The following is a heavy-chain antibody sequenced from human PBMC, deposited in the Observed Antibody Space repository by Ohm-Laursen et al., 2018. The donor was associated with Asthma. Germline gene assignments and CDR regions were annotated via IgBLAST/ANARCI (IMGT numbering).Heavy chain of an antibody. CDR2: IMSKTHGEAT. CDR3: TTAVDYTGSGSVAF. D-gene: IGHD3-10*01. V-gene: IGHV3-15*01. CDR1: GFTFSNAC. Sequence: SLSLSCSAFGFTFSNACMNWVRQTPGKGLEWVGRIMSKTHGEATAYAAPVKGRFTISRDDSKSTVYLQMNSLKTEDTAVYYCTTAVDYTGSGSVAFWGQGTLVTVSS. J-gene: IGHJ4*02.